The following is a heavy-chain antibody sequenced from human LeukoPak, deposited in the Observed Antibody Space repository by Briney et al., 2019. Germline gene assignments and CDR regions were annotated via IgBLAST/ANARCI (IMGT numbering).Heavy chain of an antibody. J-gene: IGHJ4*02. Sequence: SETLSLTCTVSGGSISSYYWSWIRQPPGKGLEWIGYIYHSGSTYYNPSLESRVTISVDRSKNQFSLKLSSVTAADTAVYYCAREDTSAAVDYWGQGTLVTVSS. V-gene: IGHV4-59*12. CDR2: IYHSGST. D-gene: IGHD6-13*01. CDR3: AREDTSAAVDY. CDR1: GGSISSYY.